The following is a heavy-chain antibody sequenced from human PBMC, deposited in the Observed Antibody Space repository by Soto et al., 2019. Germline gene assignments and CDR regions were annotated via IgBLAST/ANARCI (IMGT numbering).Heavy chain of an antibody. CDR3: ARDWAAAGPFDY. J-gene: IGHJ4*02. CDR1: GYTFTSYG. CDR2: ISDYNGNT. Sequence: QVQLVQSGAEVKKPGASVKVSCKASGYTFTSYGISWVRQAPGQGLEWMGWISDYNGNTNHAQKLQGRVTMTTDTSTSTAYMGLRSLRSEDTAGYCFARDWAAAGPFDYWGQGTLVTVSS. D-gene: IGHD6-13*01. V-gene: IGHV1-18*01.